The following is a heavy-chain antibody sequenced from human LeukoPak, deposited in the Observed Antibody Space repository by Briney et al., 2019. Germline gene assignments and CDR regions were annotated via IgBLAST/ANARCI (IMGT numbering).Heavy chain of an antibody. J-gene: IGHJ6*03. D-gene: IGHD3-10*01. V-gene: IGHV4-59*01. Sequence: SETLSLTCTVSGGSISSYYWSWIRQPPGKGLEWIGYIYYSGSTNYNPSLKSRVTISVDTSKNQFSLKLSSVTAADTAVYYCARGYYGSGSYWRRAYYYYYMDVWGKGTTVTISS. CDR1: GGSISSYY. CDR3: ARGYYGSGSYWRRAYYYYYMDV. CDR2: IYYSGST.